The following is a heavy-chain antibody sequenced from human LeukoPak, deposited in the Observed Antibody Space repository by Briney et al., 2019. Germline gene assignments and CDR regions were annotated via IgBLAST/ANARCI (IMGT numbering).Heavy chain of an antibody. CDR2: TSSSSSYR. V-gene: IGHV3-21*01. CDR3: ARTFDCGGDCYSGGLDY. D-gene: IGHD2-21*02. J-gene: IGHJ4*02. Sequence: GGSLRLSCAASGFTFSSYSMNWVRQAPGKGLEWVSSTSSSSSYRYYADSVKGRFTISRDNAKNSLYLQMNSLRAEDTAVYYCARTFDCGGDCYSGGLDYWGQGTLVTVSS. CDR1: GFTFSSYS.